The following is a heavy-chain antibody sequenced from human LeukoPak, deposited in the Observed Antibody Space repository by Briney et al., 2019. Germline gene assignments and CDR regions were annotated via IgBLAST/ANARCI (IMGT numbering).Heavy chain of an antibody. CDR3: VRLDNWSCSY. Sequence: SETLSLTCTVSGGSISSSSYYWGWIRQPPGKGLEWIGSIYYSGSTYYNPSLKSRVTISVDTSKNQFSLQLSSVTAADTAVYYCVRLDNWSCSYWVQGTLVTVSS. CDR1: GGSISSSSYY. J-gene: IGHJ4*02. V-gene: IGHV4-39*01. D-gene: IGHD3-3*01. CDR2: IYYSGST.